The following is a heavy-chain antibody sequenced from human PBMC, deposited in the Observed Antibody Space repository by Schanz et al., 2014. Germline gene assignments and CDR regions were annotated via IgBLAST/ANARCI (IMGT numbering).Heavy chain of an antibody. Sequence: VQLVESGGGMVQPGGSLRLSCATSGLNFDYYGMNWVRQAPGKGLEWVANIGYDGSEKYYVDSVKGRFTISRDNSKSTLYLQVNSLRPEDTAIYYCTKPDIPAALTGPGVWFDPWGQGTLVTVSS. CDR3: TKPDIPAALTGPGVWFDP. CDR1: GLNFDYYG. CDR2: IGYDGSEK. J-gene: IGHJ5*02. V-gene: IGHV3-30*02. D-gene: IGHD6-13*01.